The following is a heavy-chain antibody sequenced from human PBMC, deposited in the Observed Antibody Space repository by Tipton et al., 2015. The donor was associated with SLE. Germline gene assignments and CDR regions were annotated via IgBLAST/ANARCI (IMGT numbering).Heavy chain of an antibody. D-gene: IGHD3-22*01. J-gene: IGHJ3*02. CDR3: ARVPDGVVVMSDAFDI. CDR1: GGSISSGGYY. V-gene: IGHV4-31*03. CDR2: IYYSGST. Sequence: TLSLTCTVSGGSISSGGYYWSWIRQHPGKGLEWIGYIYYSGSTYYNPSLKSRVTISVDTSKNQFSLKLSSVTAADTAVYYCARVPDGVVVMSDAFDIWGQGTTVTVSS.